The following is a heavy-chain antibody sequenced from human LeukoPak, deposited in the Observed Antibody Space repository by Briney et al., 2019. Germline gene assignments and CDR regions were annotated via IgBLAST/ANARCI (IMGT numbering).Heavy chain of an antibody. CDR1: GXSISSSSYY. V-gene: IGHV4-39*01. CDR3: ARRRSGWYFDY. Sequence: PSETLSLTCTVSGXSISSSSYYWGWIRRPPGKGLEWIGSIYYSGSTYYNPSLKSRLTISVDTSKNQLSLKLSSVTAADTAVYYCARRRSGWYFDYWDQGTLVTVSS. J-gene: IGHJ4*02. CDR2: IYYSGST. D-gene: IGHD6-19*01.